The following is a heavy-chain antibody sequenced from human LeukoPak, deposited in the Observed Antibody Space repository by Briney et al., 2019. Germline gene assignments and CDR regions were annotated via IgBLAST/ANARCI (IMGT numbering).Heavy chain of an antibody. Sequence: SETLSLTCTVSGYSISSGYYWGWIRQPPGKGLEWIGSIYHSGSTYYNPSLKSRVTISVDTSKNQFSLKLSSVTAADTAVYYCARVRVSGWTDYWGQGTLVTVSS. CDR1: GYSISSGYY. J-gene: IGHJ4*02. V-gene: IGHV4-38-2*02. D-gene: IGHD6-19*01. CDR3: ARVRVSGWTDY. CDR2: IYHSGST.